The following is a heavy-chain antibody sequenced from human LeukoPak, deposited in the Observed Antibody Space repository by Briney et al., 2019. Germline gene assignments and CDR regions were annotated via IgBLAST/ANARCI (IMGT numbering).Heavy chain of an antibody. CDR3: ARGVQGNLDY. Sequence: PSETLSLTCGVSGGSITNTNYWTWVRQPPGKGLEWIGEINHSGSTNYNPSLKSRVTISVDTSKNQFSLKLSSVTAADTAVYYCARGVQGNLDYWGQGTLVTVSS. CDR1: GGSITNTNY. CDR2: INHSGST. V-gene: IGHV4-4*02. D-gene: IGHD1-14*01. J-gene: IGHJ4*02.